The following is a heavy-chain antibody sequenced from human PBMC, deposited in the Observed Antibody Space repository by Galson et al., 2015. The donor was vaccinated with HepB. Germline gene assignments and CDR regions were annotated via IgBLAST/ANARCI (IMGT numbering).Heavy chain of an antibody. CDR2: INPSGGST. D-gene: IGHD3-10*01. CDR1: GYKFTSYY. CDR3: ARGVLLWDATDY. Sequence: SVKVSCKASGYKFTSYYMHWVRQAPGQGPEWMGIINPSGGSTDYAQKFRGRLTMTRDTSTSTVFMELSSLRSEDTAVYHCARGVLLWDATDYLGQGTLVTVSS. J-gene: IGHJ4*02. V-gene: IGHV1-46*01.